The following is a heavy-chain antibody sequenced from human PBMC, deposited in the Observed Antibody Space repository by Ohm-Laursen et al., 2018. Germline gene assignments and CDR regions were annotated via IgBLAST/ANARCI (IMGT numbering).Heavy chain of an antibody. CDR1: GGSISSSSYY. V-gene: IGHV4-39*01. D-gene: IGHD6-13*01. J-gene: IGHJ4*02. CDR3: ATSNNWYYFDY. Sequence: SETLSLTCIVSGGSISSSSYYWGWIRQPPGKGLEWIGGMYYSGNTYYNTSLKSRVTIAVNTTKNQFSLKWSSVTAADTSVYYCATSNNWYYFDYWGQGTLVTVSS. CDR2: MYYSGNT.